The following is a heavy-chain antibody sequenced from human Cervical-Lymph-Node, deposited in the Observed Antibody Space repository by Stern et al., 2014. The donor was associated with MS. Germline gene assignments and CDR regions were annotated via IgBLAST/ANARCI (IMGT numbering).Heavy chain of an antibody. J-gene: IGHJ4*02. CDR1: GYTFTTYD. V-gene: IGHV1-8*01. D-gene: IGHD6-13*01. Sequence: VQLVESGAEVKNPGASVKVSCKASGYTFTTYDINWLRQAPGPGLEWMGWRSPNRGNTGYAQKFQGRVTMTRDTSTSTAYMELSSLRSEDTAVYYCARGITAGVDYWGQGTLVTVSS. CDR2: RSPNRGNT. CDR3: ARGITAGVDY.